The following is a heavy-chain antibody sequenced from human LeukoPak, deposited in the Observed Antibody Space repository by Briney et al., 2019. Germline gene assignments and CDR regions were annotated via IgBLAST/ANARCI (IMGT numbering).Heavy chain of an antibody. CDR3: ARDQGRLYYFDY. D-gene: IGHD3-10*01. CDR1: GFTFSTSN. CDR2: ISSGSSTI. V-gene: IGHV3-48*02. J-gene: IGHJ4*02. Sequence: VGSLRLSCAASGFTFSTSNMIWVRQAPGRGLEWVSFISSGSSTIFYADSVKGRFTISRDNAKNSLYLQVNSLRDEDTAAYYCARDQGRLYYFDYWGQGTLVTVSS.